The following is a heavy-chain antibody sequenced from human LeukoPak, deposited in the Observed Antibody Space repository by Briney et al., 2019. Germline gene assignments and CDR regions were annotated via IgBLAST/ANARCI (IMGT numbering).Heavy chain of an antibody. Sequence: GGSLRLSCAASGVNFSSYGMHWVPQAPGKGLVGVAVISYDGNNKYYADSVKGRFTISRDNSKNTLYLQMDNLRAEDTAVYYCAKYQRQWLPKGGFDYWGQGTLVTVSS. CDR2: ISYDGNNK. CDR1: GVNFSSYG. J-gene: IGHJ4*02. CDR3: AKYQRQWLPKGGFDY. D-gene: IGHD6-19*01. V-gene: IGHV3-30*18.